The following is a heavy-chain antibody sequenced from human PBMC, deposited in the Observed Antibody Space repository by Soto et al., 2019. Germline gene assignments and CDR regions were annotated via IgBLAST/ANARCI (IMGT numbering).Heavy chain of an antibody. V-gene: IGHV4-34*01. CDR1: GGSFSGYY. CDR3: ARCNHYGAGSYPN. D-gene: IGHD3-10*01. J-gene: IGHJ4*02. Sequence: QVQLQPWGAGLLKPSETLSLTCAVYGGSFSGYYWSWIRQPPGKGLEWIGEINHSGSTNYNPALKSRVSIAVDTSRSQFSLKVSSVTAADTAVYYFARCNHYGAGSYPNWGQGTLVTVSS. CDR2: INHSGST.